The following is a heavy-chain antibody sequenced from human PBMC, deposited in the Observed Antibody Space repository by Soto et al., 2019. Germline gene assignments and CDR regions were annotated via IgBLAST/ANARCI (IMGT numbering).Heavy chain of an antibody. J-gene: IGHJ4*02. CDR2: IYYSGST. D-gene: IGHD5-18*01. CDR1: GGSISSYY. V-gene: IGHV4-59*08. Sequence: QVQLQESGPGLVKPSETLSLTCTVSGGSISSYYWSWIRQPPGKGLEWIGYIYYSGSTNYNPSLKSRVTISVDKSKNQFSLKLSSVTAADTAVYYCARLRYSYGSSFDYWGQGTLVTVSS. CDR3: ARLRYSYGSSFDY.